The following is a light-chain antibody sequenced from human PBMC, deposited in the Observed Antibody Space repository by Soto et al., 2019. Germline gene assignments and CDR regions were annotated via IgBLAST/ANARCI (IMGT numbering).Light chain of an antibody. Sequence: IQMTQSPSSLSASVGDRVTITCRASQGIRSELGWYQQKPGKAPNLLIYAASTLQSGVSSRFSGSGSGTEFTLTISSLQPDDFATYYCQHYNSYSEAFGQGTKVDIK. CDR3: QHYNSYSEA. CDR1: QGIRSE. J-gene: IGKJ1*01. CDR2: AAS. V-gene: IGKV1-17*01.